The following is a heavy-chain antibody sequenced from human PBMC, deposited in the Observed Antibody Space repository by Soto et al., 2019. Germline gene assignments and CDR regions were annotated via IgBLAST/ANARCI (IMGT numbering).Heavy chain of an antibody. J-gene: IGHJ4*02. CDR1: GFTFSSYG. V-gene: IGHV3-30*18. D-gene: IGHD6-19*01. Sequence: GGSLRLSCAASGFTFSSYGMHWVRQAPGKGLEWVAVISYDGSNKYYADSVKGRFTISRDNSKNTLYLQMNSLRAEDTAVYYCAKALGIIAVAGPHDYWGQGTLVTVSS. CDR3: AKALGIIAVAGPHDY. CDR2: ISYDGSNK.